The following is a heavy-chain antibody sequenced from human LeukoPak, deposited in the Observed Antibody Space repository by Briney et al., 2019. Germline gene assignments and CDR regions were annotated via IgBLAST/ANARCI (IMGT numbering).Heavy chain of an antibody. CDR1: GFTFSDYY. CDR3: ARDVGRYSSSWYVGY. Sequence: GGSLRLSCAASGFTFSDYYMSWIRQAPGKGLEWASYISSSGSTIYYADSVKGRFTISRDNAKNSLYLQMNSLRAEDTAVYYCARDVGRYSSSWYVGYWGQGTLVTVSS. D-gene: IGHD6-13*01. J-gene: IGHJ4*02. CDR2: ISSSGSTI. V-gene: IGHV3-11*01.